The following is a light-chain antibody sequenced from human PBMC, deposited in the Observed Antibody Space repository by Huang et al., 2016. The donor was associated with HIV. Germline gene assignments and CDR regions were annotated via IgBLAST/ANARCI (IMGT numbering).Light chain of an antibody. V-gene: IGKV3-15*01. CDR1: QSVGTY. J-gene: IGKJ3*01. Sequence: EIVMTQSPGTLSVSPGERASLSCRASQSVGTYLAWYQQQPGQAPRLLIYGASTRASGVPARFTGSGSGTEFTLTISSLQSEDFAVYYCQEYNDWPITFGPGTKVDIK. CDR2: GAS. CDR3: QEYNDWPIT.